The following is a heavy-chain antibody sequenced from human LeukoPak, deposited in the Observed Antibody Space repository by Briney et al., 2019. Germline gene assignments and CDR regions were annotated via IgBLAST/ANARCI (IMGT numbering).Heavy chain of an antibody. Sequence: GGSLRLSCAASGFTVSSSYMTWVRQAPGKGLESVSVIYSGGGTFYADSVKGRLTISRDNSKNTLYLQMNSLRVEDTAVYYCARVLTGTKNFDYWGQGTLVTVSS. V-gene: IGHV3-66*01. CDR2: IYSGGGT. CDR1: GFTVSSSY. CDR3: ARVLTGTKNFDY. D-gene: IGHD3-9*01. J-gene: IGHJ4*02.